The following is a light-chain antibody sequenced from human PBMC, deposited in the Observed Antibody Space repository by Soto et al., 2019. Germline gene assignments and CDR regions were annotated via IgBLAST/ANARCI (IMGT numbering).Light chain of an antibody. Sequence: EIVLTQSPGTLSLSPGERATLSCRASQSVSDNSLAWYQQKPGQTPRLLVSRPSSRAPGIPDRFSGSGSGTDFTLTISRLEPEDFAVYYCQQYGILPWTFGQGTKVEIK. J-gene: IGKJ1*01. CDR1: QSVSDNS. V-gene: IGKV3-20*01. CDR3: QQYGILPWT. CDR2: RPS.